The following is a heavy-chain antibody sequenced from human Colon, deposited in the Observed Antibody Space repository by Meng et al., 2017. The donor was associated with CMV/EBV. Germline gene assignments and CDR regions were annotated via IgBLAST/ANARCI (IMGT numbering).Heavy chain of an antibody. D-gene: IGHD3-16*01. CDR2: IIPIFGTA. CDR1: GGTFSSYA. J-gene: IGHJ6*02. CDR3: ARVALGGRAQGHYYYGMDV. Sequence: SVKVSCKASGGTFSSYAISWVRQAPGQGLEWRGGIIPIFGTANYAQKFQGRVTITTDESTSTTYMELSSLRSEDTAVYYCARVALGGRAQGHYYYGMDVWGQGTTVTVSS. V-gene: IGHV1-69*05.